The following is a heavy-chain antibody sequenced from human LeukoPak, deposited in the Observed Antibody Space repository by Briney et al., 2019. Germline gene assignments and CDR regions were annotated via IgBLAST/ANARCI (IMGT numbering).Heavy chain of an antibody. J-gene: IGHJ4*02. V-gene: IGHV3-21*01. CDR1: GFTFSTCT. D-gene: IGHD2-2*01. CDR3: ARGYQRPDY. Sequence: GGSLRLSCAASGFTFSTCTMNWVRQAPGKGLEWVSSINSSSSNIYYADSVKGRFTISRDNAMNSVYLQMNSLRVEDTAVYYCARGYQRPDYWGQGTLITVSS. CDR2: INSSSSNI.